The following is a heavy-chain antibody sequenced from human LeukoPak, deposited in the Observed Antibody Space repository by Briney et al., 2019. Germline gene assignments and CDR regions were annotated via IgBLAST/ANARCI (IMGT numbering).Heavy chain of an antibody. CDR3: ARAYRGYSGYGYFDY. Sequence: PGGSLRLSCAASGFTFSSYAMHWVRQAPGKGLEWVAVISYDGSNKYYADSVKGRFTISRDNSKNTLYLQMNSLRAEDTAVYYCARAYRGYSGYGYFDYWGQGTLVTVSS. CDR1: GFTFSSYA. D-gene: IGHD5-12*01. J-gene: IGHJ4*02. CDR2: ISYDGSNK. V-gene: IGHV3-30-3*01.